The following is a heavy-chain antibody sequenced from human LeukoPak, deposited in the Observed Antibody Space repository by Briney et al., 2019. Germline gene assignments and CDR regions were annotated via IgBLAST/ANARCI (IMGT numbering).Heavy chain of an antibody. V-gene: IGHV4-39*07. CDR2: IYYSGST. CDR3: ARVDCGGDCYAYNWFDP. D-gene: IGHD2-21*02. CDR1: GGSISSSSYY. Sequence: SETLSLTCTVSGGSISSSSYYWGWIRQPPGKGLEWIGSIYYSGSTYYNPSLKSRVTISVDTSKNQFSLKPSSVTAADTAVYYCARVDCGGDCYAYNWFDPWGQGTLVTVSS. J-gene: IGHJ5*02.